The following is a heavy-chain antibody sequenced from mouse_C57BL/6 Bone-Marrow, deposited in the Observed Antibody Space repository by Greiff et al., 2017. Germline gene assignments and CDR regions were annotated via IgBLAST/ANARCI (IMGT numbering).Heavy chain of an antibody. CDR3: ATDSSLPTEAMDY. V-gene: IGHV1-47*01. D-gene: IGHD1-1*01. CDR2: FHPYNGDT. J-gene: IGHJ4*01. CDR1: GYTFTTYP. Sequence: VQLQQSGAELVKPGASVKMSCKASGYTFTTYPIEWVKQNHGKSLEWIGNFHPYNGDTKYNEKFKGKATLTIEKSSSTVYLELSRLTSDDSAVSYCATDSSLPTEAMDYWGQGTSVTVSS.